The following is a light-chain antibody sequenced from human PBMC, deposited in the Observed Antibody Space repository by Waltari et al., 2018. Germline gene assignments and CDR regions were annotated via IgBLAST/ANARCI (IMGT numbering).Light chain of an antibody. J-gene: IGLJ6*01. V-gene: IGLV3-21*04. CDR2: YDS. Sequence: SYVLTQPPSVSVAPGKTARITCGGNNIGSKSGHWYQQKPGQAPVLVIYYDSDRPSGIPERFSGSNSGNTATLTISRVEAGDEADYYCQVWDSSSDRGVFGSGTKVTVL. CDR1: NIGSKS. CDR3: QVWDSSSDRGV.